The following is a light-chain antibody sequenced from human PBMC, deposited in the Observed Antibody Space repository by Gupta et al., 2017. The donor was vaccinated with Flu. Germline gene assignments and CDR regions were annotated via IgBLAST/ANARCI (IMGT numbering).Light chain of an antibody. CDR1: SSDVGGYNY. CDR2: DVS. CDR3: CSYAGSYTFYV. V-gene: IGLV2-11*01. Sequence: SSDVGGYNYVSWYQQHPGKAPKLMIYDVSKRPSGVPDRFSGSKSGNTASLTISGLQAEDEADYYCCSYAGSYTFYVFGTGTKVTVL. J-gene: IGLJ1*01.